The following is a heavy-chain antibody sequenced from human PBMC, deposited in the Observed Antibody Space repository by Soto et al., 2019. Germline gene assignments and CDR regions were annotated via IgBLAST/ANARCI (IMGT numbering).Heavy chain of an antibody. CDR3: ARAQSGGNLYYYYGMDV. D-gene: IGHD2-15*01. CDR1: GYTFTGYY. CDR2: INPNSGGT. J-gene: IGHJ6*02. V-gene: IGHV1-2*04. Sequence: ASVKVSCKASGYTFTGYYMHWVRQAPGQGLEWMGWINPNSGGTNYAQKFQGWVTMTRDTSISTAYMELSRLRSDDTAVYYCARAQSGGNLYYYYGMDVWGQGTTVTVSS.